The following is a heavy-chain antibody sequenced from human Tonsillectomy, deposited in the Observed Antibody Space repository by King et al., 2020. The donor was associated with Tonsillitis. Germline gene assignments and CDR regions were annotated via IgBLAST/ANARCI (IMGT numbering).Heavy chain of an antibody. CDR1: GFSLSTSGVG. CDR2: IYWNANK. V-gene: IGHV2-5*01. Sequence: TLKESGPTLVKPTQTLTLTCTFSGFSLSTSGVGVGWIRQPPGQALEWLALIYWNANKHYSPSLKSRLTITKDTSKNQVVLTMTNMDPVDTATYYCARDWFRYNIDVWGQGTTVTVSS. J-gene: IGHJ6*02. CDR3: ARDWFRYNIDV. D-gene: IGHD5-24*01.